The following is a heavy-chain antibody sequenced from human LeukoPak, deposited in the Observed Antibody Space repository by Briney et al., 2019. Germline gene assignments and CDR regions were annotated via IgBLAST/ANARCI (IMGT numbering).Heavy chain of an antibody. Sequence: PSQTLSLTCTVSGGSISSGGHYWSWIRQHPGKGLEWIGYIYYSGSTYYNPSLKSRVTISVDTSKNQFSLKLSSVTAADTAVYYCARVAYYDFWSGYLPEPKADAFDIWGQGTMVTVSS. CDR2: IYYSGST. V-gene: IGHV4-31*03. CDR3: ARVAYYDFWSGYLPEPKADAFDI. J-gene: IGHJ3*02. CDR1: GGSISSGGHY. D-gene: IGHD3-3*01.